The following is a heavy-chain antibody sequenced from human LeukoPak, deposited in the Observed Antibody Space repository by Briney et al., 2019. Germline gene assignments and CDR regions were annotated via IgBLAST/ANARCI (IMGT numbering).Heavy chain of an antibody. CDR3: ARESGSGSYRIFDY. J-gene: IGHJ4*02. Sequence: GASVKVSCKASGYTFTSYAMHWVRQAPGQGLEWMGRINPNSGGTNYAQKFQGRVTMTRDTSISTAYMELSRLRSDDTAVYYCARESGSGSYRIFDYWGQGTLVTVSS. CDR2: INPNSGGT. CDR1: GYTFTSYA. D-gene: IGHD3-10*01. V-gene: IGHV1-2*06.